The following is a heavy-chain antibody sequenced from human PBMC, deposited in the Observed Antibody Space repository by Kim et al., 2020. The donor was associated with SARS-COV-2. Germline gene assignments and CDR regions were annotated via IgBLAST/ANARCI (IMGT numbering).Heavy chain of an antibody. J-gene: IGHJ6*02. V-gene: IGHV3-30-3*01. D-gene: IGHD2-2*01. CDR1: GFTFSSYA. CDR2: ISYDGSNK. Sequence: GGSLRLSCAASGFTFSSYAMHWVRQAPGKGLEWVAVISYDGSNKYYADSVKGRFTISRDNSKNTLYLQMNSLRAEDTAVYYCAREWAAMVPGGMDVWGQG. CDR3: AREWAAMVPGGMDV.